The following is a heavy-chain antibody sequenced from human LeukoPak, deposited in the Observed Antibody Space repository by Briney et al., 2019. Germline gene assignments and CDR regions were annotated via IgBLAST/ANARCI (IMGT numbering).Heavy chain of an antibody. CDR1: GFTFSSYS. CDR3: ARDSGYSAALWFGELNAFDI. J-gene: IGHJ3*02. CDR2: ISSSSSYI. Sequence: GGSLRLSCAASGFTFSSYSMNWVRQAPGKGLEWVSSISSSSSYIYYADSVKGRFTISRDNAKNSLYLQMNSLRAEDTAVYYCARDSGYSAALWFGELNAFDIWGQGTMVTVSS. D-gene: IGHD3-10*01. V-gene: IGHV3-21*01.